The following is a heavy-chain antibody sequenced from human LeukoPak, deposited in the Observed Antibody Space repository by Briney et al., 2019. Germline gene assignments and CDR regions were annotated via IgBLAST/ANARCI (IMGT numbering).Heavy chain of an antibody. D-gene: IGHD3-10*01. CDR2: ISYDGSNK. Sequence: GGSLRLSCAASGFTFSSYAMHWVRQAPGKGLEWVAVISYDGSNKYYADSVKGRFTISRDNSKNTLYLQMNSLRAEDTAVYYCARSSVTRGFDSWGQGTLVTVSS. CDR3: ARSSVTRGFDS. J-gene: IGHJ4*02. CDR1: GFTFSSYA. V-gene: IGHV3-30-3*01.